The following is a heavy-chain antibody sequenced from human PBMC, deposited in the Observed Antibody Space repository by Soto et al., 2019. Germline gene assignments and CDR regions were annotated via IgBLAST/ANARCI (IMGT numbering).Heavy chain of an antibody. J-gene: IGHJ6*02. CDR3: VREVDLTAHRPQYYRGLDI. V-gene: IGHV3-21*01. CDR2: IGGVTNYI. D-gene: IGHD3-16*01. CDR1: GFTFITYI. Sequence: EVQLVESGGGLVQPGGSLRLSCETSGFTFITYIMHWVRQAPGKGLERVASIGGVTNYINYADSVKGRFNISRDNAVKSLYLQMDGLRVEDTGVYYCVREVDLTAHRPQYYRGLDIWGQGTTVTVSS.